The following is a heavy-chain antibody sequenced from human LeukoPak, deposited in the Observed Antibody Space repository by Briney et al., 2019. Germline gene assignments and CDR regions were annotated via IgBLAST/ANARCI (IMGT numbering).Heavy chain of an antibody. D-gene: IGHD1-26*01. CDR2: ISGSGAST. Sequence: PGGSLRHSCLPSGFTLSTNAMSRVRQAPGKGLEWISGISGSGASTYYADSVKGRFTISRDDSRNTLYLQMNSLRGDDTAVYYCAKDVGKWESLHFFDYWGQGTLVTVSS. CDR1: GFTLSTNA. V-gene: IGHV3-23*01. J-gene: IGHJ4*02. CDR3: AKDVGKWESLHFFDY.